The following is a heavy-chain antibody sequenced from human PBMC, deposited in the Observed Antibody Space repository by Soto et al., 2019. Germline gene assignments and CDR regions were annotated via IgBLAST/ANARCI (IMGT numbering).Heavy chain of an antibody. CDR3: AKDFSLLWFGESGGV. D-gene: IGHD3-10*01. V-gene: IGHV3-23*01. CDR2: ISGSGGST. CDR1: GFTFSSYA. J-gene: IGHJ6*04. Sequence: EVQLLESGGGLVQPGGSLRLSCAASGFTFSSYAMSWVRQAPGKGLEWVSAISGSGGSTYYADSVKGRFTISRDNSKNTLYLQMNSLRAEDTAAYYCAKDFSLLWFGESGGVWGKGTTVTVSS.